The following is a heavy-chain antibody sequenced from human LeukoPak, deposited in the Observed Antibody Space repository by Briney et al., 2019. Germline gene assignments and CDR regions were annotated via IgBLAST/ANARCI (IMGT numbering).Heavy chain of an antibody. D-gene: IGHD6-13*01. J-gene: IGHJ4*02. CDR3: ARVMDGARYSSSWYFSEPNDY. CDR1: GYTFTSYG. V-gene: IGHV1-18*01. Sequence: ASVKVSCKASGYTFTSYGISWVRQAPGQGLEWMGWISAYNGNTNYAQKLQGRVTMTTDTSTSTACMELRSLRSDDTAVYYCARVMDGARYSSSWYFSEPNDYWGQGTLVTVSS. CDR2: ISAYNGNT.